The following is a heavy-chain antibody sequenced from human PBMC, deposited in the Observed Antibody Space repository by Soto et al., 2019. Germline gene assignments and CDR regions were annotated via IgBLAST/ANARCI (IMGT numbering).Heavy chain of an antibody. CDR1: GGTFSRYG. D-gene: IGHD3-22*01. V-gene: IGHV1-69*13. CDR2: IIPMFAKA. CDR3: TRDGTLYDSSAYYYLY. J-gene: IGHJ4*02. Sequence: SVKVSCKASGGTFSRYGISWVRQAPGQGLEWMGGIIPMFAKANYAQKFQDRVTITADESTGTAYMELRSLRFEDTAVYYCTRDGTLYDSSAYYYLYWGQGTLVTVSS.